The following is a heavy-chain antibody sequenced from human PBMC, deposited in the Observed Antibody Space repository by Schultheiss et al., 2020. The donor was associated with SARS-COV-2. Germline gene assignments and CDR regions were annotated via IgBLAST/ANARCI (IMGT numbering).Heavy chain of an antibody. CDR2: ISGSGGST. CDR1: GFTFSSYA. Sequence: GESLKISCAASGFTFSSYAMSWVRQAPGKGLEWVSAISGSGGSTYYADSVKGRFTISRDNSKNTLYLQMNSLRAEDTAVYYCAKDGTADRPAYSGMDVWGQGTTVTVSS. V-gene: IGHV3-23*01. D-gene: IGHD2-21*02. CDR3: AKDGTADRPAYSGMDV. J-gene: IGHJ6*02.